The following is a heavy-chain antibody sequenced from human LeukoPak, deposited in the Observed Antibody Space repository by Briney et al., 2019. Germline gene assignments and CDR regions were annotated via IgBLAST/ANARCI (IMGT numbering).Heavy chain of an antibody. J-gene: IGHJ4*02. Sequence: GGSLRLSCAASGFTFSSYAMHWVRQAPGKGLEWVAVISYDGSNKYYADSVKGRFTISRDNSKNTLYLQMNSLRAEDTAVYYCAKDSGYSYGLADYWGQGTLVTVSS. D-gene: IGHD5-18*01. CDR1: GFTFSSYA. CDR3: AKDSGYSYGLADY. V-gene: IGHV3-30*04. CDR2: ISYDGSNK.